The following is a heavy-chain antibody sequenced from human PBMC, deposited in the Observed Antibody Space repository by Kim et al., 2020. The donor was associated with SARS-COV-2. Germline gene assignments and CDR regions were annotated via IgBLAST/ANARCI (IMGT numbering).Heavy chain of an antibody. Sequence: SGPTLVKPTQTLTLTCTFSGFSLSTSGVGVGWIRQPPGKALEWLALIYWDDDKRYSPSLKSRLTITKDTSKNQVVLTMTNMDPVDTATYYCAHAQQLASYYYYYGMDVWGQGTTVTVSS. CDR1: GFSLSTSGVG. D-gene: IGHD6-13*01. CDR3: AHAQQLASYYYYYGMDV. V-gene: IGHV2-5*02. J-gene: IGHJ6*02. CDR2: IYWDDDK.